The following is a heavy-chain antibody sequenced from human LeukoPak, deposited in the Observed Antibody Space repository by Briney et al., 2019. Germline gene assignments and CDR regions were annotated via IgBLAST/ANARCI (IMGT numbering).Heavy chain of an antibody. V-gene: IGHV3-13*05. Sequence: PGGSLRLSCAASGFTFSSYDMHWVRQATGKGLEWVSAIGTAGDPYYPGSVKGRFTISRENAKNSLYLQMNSLRAGDTAVYYCARSVPKDYSNYGWYFDLWGRGTLVTVSS. CDR2: IGTAGDP. CDR1: GFTFSSYD. J-gene: IGHJ2*01. CDR3: ARSVPKDYSNYGWYFDL. D-gene: IGHD4-11*01.